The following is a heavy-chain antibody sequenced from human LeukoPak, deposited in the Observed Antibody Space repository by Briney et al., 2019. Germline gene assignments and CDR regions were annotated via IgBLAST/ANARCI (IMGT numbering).Heavy chain of an antibody. Sequence: GGSLRLSCAASGFTVSSNYMSWVRQAPGKGLEWVSVIYSGGSTYYADSVKGRFTISRDNSKNTLYLQMNSLRAEDTAVYYCAREWYSSGWYHFDYWGQGTLVTVSS. CDR2: IYSGGST. CDR1: GFTVSSNY. V-gene: IGHV3-53*01. D-gene: IGHD6-19*01. CDR3: AREWYSSGWYHFDY. J-gene: IGHJ4*02.